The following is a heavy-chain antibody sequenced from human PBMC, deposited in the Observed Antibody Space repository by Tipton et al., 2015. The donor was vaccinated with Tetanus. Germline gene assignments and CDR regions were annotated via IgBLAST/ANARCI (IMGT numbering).Heavy chain of an antibody. CDR1: GYTFTSFG. D-gene: IGHD4-17*01. CDR2: INTDKGST. CDR3: ARDLTPVTTGGGYYYMDV. V-gene: IGHV1-18*01. Sequence: QLVQSGAEVKKPGASVKVSCKASGYTFTSFGINWVRQAPGQGLEWMGWINTDKGSTNYAQNLQGRVIMTTDTSTLTAYMELSSLRSDDTAVYYCARDLTPVTTGGGYYYMDVWGKGTTVTVSS. J-gene: IGHJ6*03.